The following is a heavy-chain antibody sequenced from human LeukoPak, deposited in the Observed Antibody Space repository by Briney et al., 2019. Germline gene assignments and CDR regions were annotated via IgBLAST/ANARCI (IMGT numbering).Heavy chain of an antibody. J-gene: IGHJ6*02. CDR3: ARYGGNSVYYYYYGMDV. V-gene: IGHV4-4*07. Sequence: SETLSLTCTVSGSSISSYFWRWIRQPAGKGPEWIGRIYTSGSTNYNPSLKSRVTMSVDTSKNQFSLKLSSVTAADTAVYYCARYGGNSVYYYYYGMDVWGQGTTVTVSS. CDR1: GSSISSYF. D-gene: IGHD4-23*01. CDR2: IYTSGST.